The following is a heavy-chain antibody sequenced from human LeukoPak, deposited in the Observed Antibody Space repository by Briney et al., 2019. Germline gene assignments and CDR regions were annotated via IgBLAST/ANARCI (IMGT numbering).Heavy chain of an antibody. D-gene: IGHD2-2*01. CDR2: IKSKTDGGTT. CDR1: GFTFSNAW. CDR3: TTDQTLLGYCSSTSCRNLYYFDY. J-gene: IGHJ4*02. V-gene: IGHV3-15*01. Sequence: GGSLRLSCAASGFTFSNAWVSWVRQAPGEGREWVGRIKSKTDGGTTDYAAPVKGRFTISRDDSKNTLYLQMNSLKTEDTAVYYCTTDQTLLGYCSSTSCRNLYYFDYWGQGTLVTVSS.